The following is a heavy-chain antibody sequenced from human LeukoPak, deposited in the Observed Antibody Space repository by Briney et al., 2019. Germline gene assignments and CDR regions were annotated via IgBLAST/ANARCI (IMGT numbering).Heavy chain of an antibody. V-gene: IGHV3-74*01. J-gene: IGHJ4*02. D-gene: IGHD3-16*01. CDR1: GFTFSNYW. CDR2: INSDGSST. CDR3: VKGGGTVVDY. Sequence: GGSLRLSCAASGFTFSNYWMHWVRQAPGKGLVWVSRINSDGSSTTYADSVKGRFTVSRDNAKTTLYLERNGLRAEVTGVYFCVKGGGTVVDYWGQGALVTVSS.